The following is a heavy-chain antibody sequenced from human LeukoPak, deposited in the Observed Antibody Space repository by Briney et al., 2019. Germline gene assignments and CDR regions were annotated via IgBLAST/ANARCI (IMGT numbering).Heavy chain of an antibody. CDR3: ARGGGLDV. V-gene: IGHV3-7*03. CDR2: INHNGNVN. D-gene: IGHD3-16*01. J-gene: IGHJ6*02. CDR1: GFTFSRYA. Sequence: GGSLRLSCAASGFTFSRYAMNWARQAPGKGLEWVASINHNGNVNYYVDSVKGRFTISRDNAKNSLYLQMSNLRAEDTAVYFCARGGGLDVWGQGATVTVSS.